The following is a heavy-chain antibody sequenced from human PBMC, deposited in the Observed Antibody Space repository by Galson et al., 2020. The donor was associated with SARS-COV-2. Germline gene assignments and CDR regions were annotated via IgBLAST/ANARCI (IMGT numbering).Heavy chain of an antibody. CDR1: GYAFDDFA. Sequence: GGSLRLSCATSGYAFDDFAMSWVRQAPGKGLEWVSGLNWDGGNTGYADSVKGRFTISRDNAKNSLYLRMNSLRAEDTAFYYCARDGGSTYLSYYFDYWGHGTLVTVSS. CDR2: LNWDGGNT. J-gene: IGHJ4*01. V-gene: IGHV3-20*04. CDR3: ARDGGSTYLSYYFDY. D-gene: IGHD1-26*01.